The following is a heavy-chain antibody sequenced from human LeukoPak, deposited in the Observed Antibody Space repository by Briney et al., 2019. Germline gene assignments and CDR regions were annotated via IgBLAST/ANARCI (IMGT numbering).Heavy chain of an antibody. V-gene: IGHV3-11*01. CDR2: ISSGGSNN. Sequence: GGSLRLSCAGSGGTFSDYFMSWVRQAPGKGGEYVAYISSGGSNNYYADSVTRPFTISRHNAKNSLYLQLNSLRAEDTAVYYCARVPREPDSGNTTPMDVWGQGTTVTVSS. D-gene: IGHD1-1*01. CDR3: ARVPREPDSGNTTPMDV. CDR1: GGTFSDYF. J-gene: IGHJ6*02.